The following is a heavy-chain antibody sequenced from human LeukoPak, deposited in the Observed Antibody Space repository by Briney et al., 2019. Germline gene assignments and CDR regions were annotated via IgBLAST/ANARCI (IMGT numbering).Heavy chain of an antibody. V-gene: IGHV1-8*01. Sequence: ASVKVSCKASGYTFTSYDINWVRQATGQGLEWMGWINPNSGNTGYAQKFQGRVTMTRNTSISTAYMELSSLRSEDTAVYYCARDLYSSGWTDAFDIWGQGTMVTVSS. J-gene: IGHJ3*02. D-gene: IGHD6-19*01. CDR1: GYTFTSYD. CDR2: INPNSGNT. CDR3: ARDLYSSGWTDAFDI.